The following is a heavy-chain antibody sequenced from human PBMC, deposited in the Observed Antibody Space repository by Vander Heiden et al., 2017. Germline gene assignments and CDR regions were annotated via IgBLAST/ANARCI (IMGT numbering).Heavy chain of an antibody. CDR3: AKFEGSSGYFDY. J-gene: IGHJ4*02. CDR1: GLIFSGYA. V-gene: IGHV3-23*01. CDR2: NRCSCGST. Sequence: EVQLLESGGGLGQPGGSLRLYCVGSGLIFSGYAISWVRQAPGKGVGGVSGNRCSCGSTYYADSVKGRFTISRDNSKNTLYLYMNSLRAEDTAVYYCAKFEGSSGYFDYWGQGSLVTVSS. D-gene: IGHD3-22*01.